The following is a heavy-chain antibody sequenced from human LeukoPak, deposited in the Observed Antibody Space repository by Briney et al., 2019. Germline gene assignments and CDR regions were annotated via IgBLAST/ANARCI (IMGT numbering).Heavy chain of an antibody. J-gene: IGHJ5*02. Sequence: GASVKVSCKASGYTFTSYDINWVRQASGQGLEWMGWMSPKSANTGYAQKLQGRVTMTTDTSTSTAYMELRSLRSDDTAVYYCAGFLAVAGSSGWFDPWGQGTLVTVSS. CDR2: MSPKSANT. D-gene: IGHD6-19*01. V-gene: IGHV1-18*01. CDR3: AGFLAVAGSSGWFDP. CDR1: GYTFTSYD.